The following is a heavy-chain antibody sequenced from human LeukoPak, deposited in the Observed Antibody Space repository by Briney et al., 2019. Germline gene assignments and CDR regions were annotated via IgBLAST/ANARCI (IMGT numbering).Heavy chain of an antibody. Sequence: PSETLSLTCTVSGGSISCSSYYWGWIRQPPGKGLEGIGSIYYSGSTYYNPSLKSRVTISVDTSKNQFSLKLSSATAADTAVYYCARGGGYNSSWYYYYYYMDVWGKGTTVTVSS. V-gene: IGHV4-39*07. CDR1: GGSISCSSYY. J-gene: IGHJ6*03. CDR3: ARGGGYNSSWYYYYYYMDV. CDR2: IYYSGST. D-gene: IGHD6-13*01.